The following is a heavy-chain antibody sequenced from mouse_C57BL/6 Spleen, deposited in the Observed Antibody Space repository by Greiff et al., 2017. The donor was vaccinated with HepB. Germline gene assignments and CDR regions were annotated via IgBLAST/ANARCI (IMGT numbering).Heavy chain of an antibody. CDR3: TRGGTMYYFDY. CDR1: GYTFTDYE. J-gene: IGHJ2*01. D-gene: IGHD2-14*01. CDR2: IDPETGGT. V-gene: IGHV1-15*01. Sequence: LVESGAELVRPGASVTLSCKASGYTFTDYEMHWVKQTPVHGLEWIGAIDPETGGTAYNQKFKGKAILTADKSSSTAYMELRSLTSEDSAVYYCTRGGTMYYFDYWGQGTTLTVSS.